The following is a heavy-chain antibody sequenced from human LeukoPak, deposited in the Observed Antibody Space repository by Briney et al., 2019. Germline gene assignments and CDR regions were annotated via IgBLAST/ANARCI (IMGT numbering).Heavy chain of an antibody. CDR2: IYHNGNT. Sequence: SETLSLTCAVSGYSISSGYYWSWIRQPPGKGLEWIGNIYHNGNTYYNPSLKSRVTISVDTSKNQFSLKLSSVTAADTAVYYCARGATASYSFDYWGQGTLVTVSS. D-gene: IGHD1-26*01. J-gene: IGHJ4*02. CDR1: GYSISSGYY. CDR3: ARGATASYSFDY. V-gene: IGHV4-38-2*01.